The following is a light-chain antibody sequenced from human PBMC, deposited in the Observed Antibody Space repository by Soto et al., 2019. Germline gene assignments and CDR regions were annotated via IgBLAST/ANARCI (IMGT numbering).Light chain of an antibody. CDR1: QDLSNY. V-gene: IGKV1-33*01. J-gene: IGKJ2*01. Sequence: DIQMTQSPSSLSASVGDRVTITCQASQDLSNYLNWYQQKPGKAPKLLIYAASNLETGVPSRFRVSGSLTEFTFTISSLQPEDIATDYCQQYDNLLYTFGQGTKLESK. CDR2: AAS. CDR3: QQYDNLLYT.